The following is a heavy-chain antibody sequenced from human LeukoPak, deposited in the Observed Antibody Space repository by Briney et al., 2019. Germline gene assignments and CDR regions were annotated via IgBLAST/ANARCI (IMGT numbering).Heavy chain of an antibody. Sequence: GGSLRLSCAASGFTFSSYEMNWVRQAPGKGLEWVSYISSSGSTIYYADSVKGRFTISRDNAKNSLYLQMNSLRAEDTAVYYCARDRPGSGYYYFDYWGQGTLVTVSP. D-gene: IGHD3-22*01. J-gene: IGHJ4*02. CDR3: ARDRPGSGYYYFDY. CDR2: ISSSGSTI. CDR1: GFTFSSYE. V-gene: IGHV3-48*03.